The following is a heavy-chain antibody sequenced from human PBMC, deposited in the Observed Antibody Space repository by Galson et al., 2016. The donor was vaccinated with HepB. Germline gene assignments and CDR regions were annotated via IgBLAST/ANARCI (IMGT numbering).Heavy chain of an antibody. D-gene: IGHD3-10*01. CDR3: ARVGSYFEVGY. J-gene: IGHJ4*02. CDR1: GFTFSSYW. CDR2: IRQDGSEK. V-gene: IGHV3-7*01. Sequence: SLRLSCAASGFTFSSYWMTWVRQTPGKGLEWVANIRQDGSEKYYVDSVKGRFTIFRDDAKNSLYLQMNSLRAEDTALYYCARVGSYFEVGYWGQGTLVTVSS.